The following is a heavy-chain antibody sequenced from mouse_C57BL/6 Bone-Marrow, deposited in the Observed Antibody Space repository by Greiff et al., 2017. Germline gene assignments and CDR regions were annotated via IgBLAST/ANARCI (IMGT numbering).Heavy chain of an antibody. J-gene: IGHJ3*01. CDR2: IYPGDGDT. V-gene: IGHV1-80*01. CDR1: GYAFSSYW. CDR3: ARPFYDGYRDWFAD. Sequence: QVQLKESGAELVKPGASVKISCKASGYAFSSYWMNWVKQSPGKGLEWIGEIYPGDGDTNYNGKFKGKATLTADQSSSTAYMQLSSLTSEDSAVYFCARPFYDGYRDWFADWGKGTMVTVSA. D-gene: IGHD2-3*01.